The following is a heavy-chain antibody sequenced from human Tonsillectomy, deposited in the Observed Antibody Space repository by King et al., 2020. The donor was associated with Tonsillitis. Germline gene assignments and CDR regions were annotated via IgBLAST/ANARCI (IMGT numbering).Heavy chain of an antibody. CDR1: GFTFSSYS. J-gene: IGHJ6*02. D-gene: IGHD4-17*01. CDR2: ISSSSSNI. Sequence: VQLVESGGGLVQPGGSLRLSCAASGFTFSSYSMNWVRQAPGKGLEWFSYISSSSSNIYYADSVKGRFTISRDNAKNSLYLQMNSLRDEDTDVYYFATYWQADYGDSADYYGMDVWGQGTTVTVSS. CDR3: ATYWQADYGDSADYYGMDV. V-gene: IGHV3-48*02.